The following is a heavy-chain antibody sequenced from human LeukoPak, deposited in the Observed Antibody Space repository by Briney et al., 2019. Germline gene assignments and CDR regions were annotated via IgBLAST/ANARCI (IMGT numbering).Heavy chain of an antibody. CDR1: GYTFTSYD. J-gene: IGHJ4*02. V-gene: IGHV1-8*03. Sequence: ASVKVSCKASGYTFTSYDINWVRQATGQGLEWMGLMNPNSGNTGYAQKFQGRVTITRNTSISTAYMELSSLRSEDTAVYYCARTRGLGGSSWYHFDYWGQGTLVTVSS. D-gene: IGHD6-13*01. CDR3: ARTRGLGGSSWYHFDY. CDR2: MNPNSGNT.